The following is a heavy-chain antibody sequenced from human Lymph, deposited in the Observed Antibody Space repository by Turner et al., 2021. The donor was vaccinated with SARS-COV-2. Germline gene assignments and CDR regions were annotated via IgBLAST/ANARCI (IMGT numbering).Heavy chain of an antibody. D-gene: IGHD3-16*01. CDR1: GFPFSTYA. V-gene: IGHV3-30-3*01. CDR3: ARDLGGYFDL. Sequence: QVQLVESGGGVVQPGRSLSLSCAASGFPFSTYAMEWVRQAPGKGLEWVALISHDGSNKYYADSVKGRFTISRDNSKNTLYLQMNSLRAEGTAVYYCARDLGGYFDLWGRGTLVTVSS. J-gene: IGHJ2*01. CDR2: ISHDGSNK.